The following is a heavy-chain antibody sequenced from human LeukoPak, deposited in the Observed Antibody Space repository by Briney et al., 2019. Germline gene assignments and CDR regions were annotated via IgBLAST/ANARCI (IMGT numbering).Heavy chain of an antibody. V-gene: IGHV4-4*07. CDR3: ARDLLDYSNYAGYYYYYMDV. Sequence: ETLSLTCTVSGGSISSYYWSWIRQPAGKGLEWIGRIYTSGSTNYNPSLKSRVTMSVDTSKNQFSLKLSSVTAADTAVYYCARDLLDYSNYAGYYYYYMDVWGKGTTVTVSS. CDR1: GGSISSYY. CDR2: IYTSGST. J-gene: IGHJ6*03. D-gene: IGHD4-11*01.